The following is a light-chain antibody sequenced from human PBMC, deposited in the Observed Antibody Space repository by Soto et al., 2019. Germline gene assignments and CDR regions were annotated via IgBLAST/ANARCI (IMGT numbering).Light chain of an antibody. CDR1: SSDVGGYNS. Sequence: QPVLTQPASVSGSPGQSITISCTGTSSDVGGYNSVSWYQQHPGKAPKLIIYEVSNRPSGVSNRFSASKSGNTASLTMSGLQAEDEADYYCSSHTNTNTVIFGGGTKLTVL. CDR3: SSHTNTNTVI. CDR2: EVS. J-gene: IGLJ2*01. V-gene: IGLV2-14*01.